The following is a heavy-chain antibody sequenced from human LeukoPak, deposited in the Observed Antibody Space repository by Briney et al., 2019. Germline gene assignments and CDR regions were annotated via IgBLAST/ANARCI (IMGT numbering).Heavy chain of an antibody. CDR2: INHSGST. V-gene: IGHV4-34*01. CDR3: ATSVAYYYDSSGSGYYFDY. D-gene: IGHD3-22*01. Sequence: SETLSLTCAVYGGSFSGYYWSWIRQPPGKGLEWIEEINHSGSTNYNPSLKSRVTISVDTSKNQFSLKLSSVTAADTAVYYCATSVAYYYDSSGSGYYFDYWGQGTLVTVSS. CDR1: GGSFSGYY. J-gene: IGHJ4*02.